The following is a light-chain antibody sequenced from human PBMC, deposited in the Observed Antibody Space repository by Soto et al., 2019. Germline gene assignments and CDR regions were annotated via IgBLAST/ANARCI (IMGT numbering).Light chain of an antibody. CDR1: QNIRSD. J-gene: IGKJ5*01. Sequence: EIVMTQSPPTLSLSPRERLTLSGSASQNIRSDLAWYQQKPGQAPRLLIYGASTRATGIPARFSGSGSGTAFTLTISSLQSEDFAVYYCQQYNNWPTITFGQGTRLEIK. CDR2: GAS. V-gene: IGKV3-15*01. CDR3: QQYNNWPTIT.